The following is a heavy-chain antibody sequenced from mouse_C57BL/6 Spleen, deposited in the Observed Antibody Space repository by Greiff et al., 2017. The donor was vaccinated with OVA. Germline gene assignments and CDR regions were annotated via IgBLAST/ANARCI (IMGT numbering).Heavy chain of an antibody. J-gene: IGHJ2*01. Sequence: QVHVKQSGAELVKPGASVKMSCKASGYTFTSYWITWVKQRPGQGLEWIGDIYPGSGSTNYNEKFKSKATLTVDTSSSTAYMQLSSLTSEDSAVYYCARGGTHPYFDYWGQGTTLTVSS. CDR2: IYPGSGST. CDR3: ARGGTHPYFDY. V-gene: IGHV1-55*01. CDR1: GYTFTSYW.